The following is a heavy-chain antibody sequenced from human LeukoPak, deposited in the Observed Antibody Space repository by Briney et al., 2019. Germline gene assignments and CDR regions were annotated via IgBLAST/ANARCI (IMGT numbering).Heavy chain of an antibody. V-gene: IGHV3-23*01. D-gene: IGHD6-19*01. CDR2: ISYSGADT. CDR3: ARFIAVAGFDY. CDR1: GFTFSRFA. J-gene: IGHJ4*02. Sequence: PGGSLRLSCAASGFTFSRFAMSWVRQSPGTGLEWVAAISYSGADTYYPDSVRGRFTISRDQSKNTLYLQMNSLRAEDTAVYYCARFIAVAGFDYWGQGTLVTVSS.